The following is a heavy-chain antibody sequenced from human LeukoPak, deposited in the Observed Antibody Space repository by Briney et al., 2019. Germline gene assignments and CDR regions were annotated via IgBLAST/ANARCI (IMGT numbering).Heavy chain of an antibody. CDR3: AKVEWELRYFDY. CDR2: ISGSGGST. Sequence: GGSLRLSCAASGFTFSSYAMSWVRQAPGKGLEWVSAISGSGGSTYYADSVKGRFTISRDNSKNTLYLQMNRLRAEDTAVYYCAKVEWELRYFDYWGQGTLVTVSS. CDR1: GFTFSSYA. J-gene: IGHJ4*02. V-gene: IGHV3-23*01. D-gene: IGHD1-26*01.